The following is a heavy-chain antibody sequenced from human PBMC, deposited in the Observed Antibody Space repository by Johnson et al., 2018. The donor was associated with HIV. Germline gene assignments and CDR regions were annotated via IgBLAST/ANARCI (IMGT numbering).Heavy chain of an antibody. CDR3: ARTEYFGWDRSHAFDI. V-gene: IGHV3-20*04. J-gene: IGHJ3*02. CDR2: INWSGDTT. D-gene: IGHD3-9*01. CDR1: GFTFDDYG. Sequence: EMQLVESGGRVVRPGDSLRLSCAASGFTFDDYGMSWVRQVPGKGLEWVSGINWSGDTTGYADSVKGRFTISRDNSKNKLYLQMNSLRAEDTALYYCARTEYFGWDRSHAFDIWGQGTMVTVSS.